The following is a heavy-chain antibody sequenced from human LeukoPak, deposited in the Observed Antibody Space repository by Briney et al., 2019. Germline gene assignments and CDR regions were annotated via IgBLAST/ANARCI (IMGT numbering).Heavy chain of an antibody. D-gene: IGHD3-22*01. V-gene: IGHV3-9*01. CDR1: GFTFDDYA. CDR2: ISWNSGSI. Sequence: GGSLRLSCAASGFTFDDYAMHWVRQAPGKGLEWVSGISWNSGSIYYADSVKGRFTISRDNAKNSLYLQMNTLRAEDTAVYYCARDRHKYNYDSGGYPPYWGQGTLVTVSS. CDR3: ARDRHKYNYDSGGYPPY. J-gene: IGHJ4*02.